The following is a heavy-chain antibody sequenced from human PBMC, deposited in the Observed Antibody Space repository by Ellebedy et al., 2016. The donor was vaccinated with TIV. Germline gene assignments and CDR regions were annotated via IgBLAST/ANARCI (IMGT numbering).Heavy chain of an antibody. CDR1: GYTFTSFG. D-gene: IGHD3-9*01. J-gene: IGHJ4*02. Sequence: AASVKVSCKPSGYTFTSFGISWVRQAPGQGLEWMGWISAYNGYTNFAQKFQGRVSMTTDTSASPAYMELRSLRSDDTAVYYCATDILTGYTHWGRGTLVTVSS. CDR2: ISAYNGYT. CDR3: ATDILTGYTH. V-gene: IGHV1-18*04.